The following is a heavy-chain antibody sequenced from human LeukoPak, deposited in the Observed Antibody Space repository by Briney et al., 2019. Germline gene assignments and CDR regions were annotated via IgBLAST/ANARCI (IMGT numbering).Heavy chain of an antibody. CDR3: ARGIKDTAMVPTLGAAPQAAAFDI. CDR1: GYTFTSYG. V-gene: IGHV1-18*01. J-gene: IGHJ3*02. CDR2: ISAYNGNT. D-gene: IGHD5-18*01. Sequence: GASVKVSCKASGYTFTSYGISWVRQAPGQGLEWMGWISAYNGNTNYAQKLQGRVTMTTDTSTSTAYMELRSLRSDDTAVYYCARGIKDTAMVPTLGAAPQAAAFDIWGQGTMVTVSS.